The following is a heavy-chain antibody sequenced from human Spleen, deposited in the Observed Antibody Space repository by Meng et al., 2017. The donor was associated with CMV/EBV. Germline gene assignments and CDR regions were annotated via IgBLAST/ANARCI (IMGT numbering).Heavy chain of an antibody. Sequence: SETLSLTCAVYGGSFSGYYWSWIRQPPGKGLEWIGEINHSGSTNYNPSLKSRVTISVDTSKNQFSLKLSSVTAADTAVYYCARANVLRFLEWSVWFDPWGQGTLVTVSS. V-gene: IGHV4-34*01. CDR2: INHSGST. CDR3: ARANVLRFLEWSVWFDP. J-gene: IGHJ5*02. D-gene: IGHD3-3*01. CDR1: GGSFSGYY.